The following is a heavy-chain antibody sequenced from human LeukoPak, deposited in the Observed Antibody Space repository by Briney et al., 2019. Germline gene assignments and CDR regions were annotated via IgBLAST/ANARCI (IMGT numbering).Heavy chain of an antibody. J-gene: IGHJ5*02. Sequence: PSQTLSLTCTASGGSISSYYWSWIRQPPGKGLEWIGYIYYSGSTNYNPSLKSRVTISVDTSKNQFSLKLSSVTAADTAVYYCARWFSSSWYYWFDPWGQGTLVTVSS. CDR2: IYYSGST. CDR1: GGSISSYY. V-gene: IGHV4-59*01. D-gene: IGHD6-13*01. CDR3: ARWFSSSWYYWFDP.